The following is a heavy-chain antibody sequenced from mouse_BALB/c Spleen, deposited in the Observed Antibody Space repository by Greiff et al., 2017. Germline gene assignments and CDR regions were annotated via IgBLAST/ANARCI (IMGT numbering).Heavy chain of an antibody. J-gene: IGHJ2*01. V-gene: IGHV7-3*02. D-gene: IGHD2-1*01. CDR3: ARESGNFFDY. Sequence: EVKLMESGGGLVQPGGSLRLSCATSGFTFTDYYMSWVRQPPGKALEWLGFIRNKANGYTTEYSASVKGRFTISRDNSQSILYLQMNTLRAEDSATYYCARESGNFFDYWGQGTTLTVSS. CDR2: IRNKANGYTT. CDR1: GFTFTDYY.